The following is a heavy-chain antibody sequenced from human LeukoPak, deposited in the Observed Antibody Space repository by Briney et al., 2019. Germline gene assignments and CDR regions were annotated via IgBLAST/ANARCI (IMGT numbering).Heavy chain of an antibody. D-gene: IGHD3-22*01. J-gene: IGHJ3*02. CDR2: IYYSGST. CDR1: GESISGFY. Sequence: PSETLSLTCTVSGESISGFYWTWIRQPPGKGLEWIGSIYYSGSTYYNPSLKSRVTISVDTSKNQFSLKLSSVTAADTAVYYCARDYYDSSGYLDAFDIWGQGTMVTVSS. V-gene: IGHV4-38-2*02. CDR3: ARDYYDSSGYLDAFDI.